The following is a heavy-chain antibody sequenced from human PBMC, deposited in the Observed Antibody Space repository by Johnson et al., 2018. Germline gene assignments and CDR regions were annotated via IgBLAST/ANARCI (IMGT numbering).Heavy chain of an antibody. CDR3: ISAPANGLPDAFAM. D-gene: IGHD2-15*01. CDR2: INPEQTRR. V-gene: IGHV3-74*01. Sequence: EVQLVESGGGLVQPGGSLRLSCAASGFTYSAYSMHWVRQAPGKGLVWVSYINPEQTRRRYGALVGGRFTISRDNAKNPLSLQTNILRVEDTAVYYCISAPANGLPDAFAMWGQGTMVTVSS. CDR1: GFTYSAYS. J-gene: IGHJ3*02.